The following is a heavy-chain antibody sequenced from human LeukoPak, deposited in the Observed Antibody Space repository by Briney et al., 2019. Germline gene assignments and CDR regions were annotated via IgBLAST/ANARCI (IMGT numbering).Heavy chain of an antibody. CDR2: IHYSGST. CDR3: ARLTAYYYMDV. Sequence: SETLSLTCTVSGGSISSYYWGWIRQPPGKGLEWIANIHYSGSTNYNPSLKSRVTISVDTSKNQFSLKLSSVTAADTAVYYCARLTAYYYMDVWGKGTTVTVSS. J-gene: IGHJ6*03. CDR1: GGSISSYY. V-gene: IGHV4-59*01. D-gene: IGHD5-18*01.